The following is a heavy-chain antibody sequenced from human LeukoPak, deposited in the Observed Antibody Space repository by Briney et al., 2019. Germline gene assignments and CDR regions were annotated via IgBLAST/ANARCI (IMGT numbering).Heavy chain of an antibody. CDR3: ARDSGAMDYHYYGMDV. J-gene: IGHJ6*02. D-gene: IGHD5-18*01. Sequence: GGSLRLSCAASGFTFSSYSMNWVRQAPGKGLEWVSSISSSSSYICYADSVKGRFTISRDNAKNSLYLQTNSLRAEDTAVYYCARDSGAMDYHYYGMDVWGQGTTVTVSS. CDR2: ISSSSSYI. V-gene: IGHV3-21*01. CDR1: GFTFSSYS.